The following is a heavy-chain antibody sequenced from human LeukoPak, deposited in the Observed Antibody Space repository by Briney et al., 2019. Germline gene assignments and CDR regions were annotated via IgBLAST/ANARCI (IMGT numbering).Heavy chain of an antibody. CDR1: GGTFSSYA. V-gene: IGHV1-69*05. CDR2: IIPIFGTA. Sequence: RAASVKVSCKASGGTFSSYAISWVRQAPGQGLEWMGGIIPIFGTANYAQKFQGRVTITTDESTSTAYMELSSLRSEDTAVYYCARAPYGSGSRAPPREWVVWGQGTLVTVSS. D-gene: IGHD3-10*01. J-gene: IGHJ4*02. CDR3: ARAPYGSGSRAPPREWVV.